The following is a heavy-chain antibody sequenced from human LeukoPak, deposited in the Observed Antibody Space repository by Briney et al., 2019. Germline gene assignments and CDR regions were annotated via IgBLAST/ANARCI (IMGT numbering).Heavy chain of an antibody. V-gene: IGHV3-23*01. Sequence: GGTLRLSCAASGFTFSSYGVSWVRQAPGMGLEWVSAISNSGGSTYYADSVKGRFTISRDNSKNTLYLQMNSLRAEDTAVYYCAKGWAGYYFDNWGQGTLVTVSS. J-gene: IGHJ4*02. D-gene: IGHD3-10*01. CDR1: GFTFSSYG. CDR2: ISNSGGST. CDR3: AKGWAGYYFDN.